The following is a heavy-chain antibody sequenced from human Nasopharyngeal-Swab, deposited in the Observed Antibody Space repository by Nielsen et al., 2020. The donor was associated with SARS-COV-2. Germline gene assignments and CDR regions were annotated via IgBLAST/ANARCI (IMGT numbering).Heavy chain of an antibody. D-gene: IGHD5-24*01. V-gene: IGHV1-46*01. J-gene: IGHJ4*02. Sequence: WVRQAPGQGFEWMGVVNPSGGATQYPQKFQGRVTMTSDTSTGTVYVELGSLRSDDTAVYYCARDRDGYNLGTGDYWGQGTLVTVSS. CDR3: ARDRDGYNLGTGDY. CDR2: VNPSGGAT.